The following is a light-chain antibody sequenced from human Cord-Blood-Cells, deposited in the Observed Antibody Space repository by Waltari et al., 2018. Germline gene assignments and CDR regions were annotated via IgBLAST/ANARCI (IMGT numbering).Light chain of an antibody. CDR1: QSVSSN. J-gene: IGKJ1*01. Sequence: EKVMTPYSATTSVSPGERATLSCRASQSVSSNLAWYQQKPGQAPRHLINGASTRATGIPARFSGSGSGTEFTLTISSLQSEDVAVYYCQQYNNWPPWTFGQGTKVEIK. V-gene: IGKV3-15*01. CDR3: QQYNNWPPWT. CDR2: GAS.